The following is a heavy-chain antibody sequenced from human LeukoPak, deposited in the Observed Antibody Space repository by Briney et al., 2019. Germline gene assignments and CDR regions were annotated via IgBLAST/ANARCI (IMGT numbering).Heavy chain of an antibody. CDR3: ARDSGYNAFDI. J-gene: IGHJ3*02. CDR1: GFTFSTSW. CDR2: INPDGSRI. D-gene: IGHD5-12*01. V-gene: IGHV3-7*01. Sequence: GGSLRLSCAASGFTFSTSWMTWVRQAPGKGLDWLGNINPDGSRINYVDSVKGRFTFSRDNAKNSLFLQMNSLRAEDTAVFYCARDSGYNAFDIWGQGTMVTVPS.